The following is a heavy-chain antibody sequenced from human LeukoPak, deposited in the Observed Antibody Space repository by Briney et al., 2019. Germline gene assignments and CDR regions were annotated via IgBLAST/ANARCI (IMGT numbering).Heavy chain of an antibody. CDR1: GGSISSGGYY. Sequence: KPSQTLSLTCTVSGGSISSGGYYWSWICQHPGKGLEWIGYIYYSGSTYYNPSLKSRVTISVDTSKNQFSLKLSSVTAADTAVYYCARVVSSRGYYFDYWGQGTLVTVSS. CDR3: ARVVSSRGYYFDY. D-gene: IGHD3-10*01. J-gene: IGHJ4*02. CDR2: IYYSGST. V-gene: IGHV4-31*03.